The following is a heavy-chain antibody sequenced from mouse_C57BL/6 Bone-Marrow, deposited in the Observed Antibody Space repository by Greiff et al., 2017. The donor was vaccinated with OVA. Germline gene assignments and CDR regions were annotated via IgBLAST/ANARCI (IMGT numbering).Heavy chain of an antibody. D-gene: IGHD2-3*01. CDR2: INPDSSTI. J-gene: IGHJ3*01. CDR1: GVDFSRYW. CDR3: AAHDGYYVWFAY. V-gene: IGHV4-1*01. Sequence: AAAGVDFSRYWMSWVRRAPGKGLEWIGEINPDSSTINYAPSLKDKFIISRDNAKNTLYLQMSKVRSEDTALYYCAAHDGYYVWFAYWGQGTLVTVSA.